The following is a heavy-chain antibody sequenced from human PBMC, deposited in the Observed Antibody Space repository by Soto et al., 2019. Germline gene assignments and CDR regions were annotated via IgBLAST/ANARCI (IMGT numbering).Heavy chain of an antibody. CDR3: ARHLGYDSSGYYRNWFVP. CDR1: GGSISSYY. V-gene: IGHV4-59*08. J-gene: IGHJ5*02. D-gene: IGHD3-22*01. Sequence: SETLSLTCSVSGGSISSYYWSWIRQPPGKGLEWIGYIYYSGSTNYNPSLKSRVTISVDTSKNQFSLKLSSVTAADTAVYYCARHLGYDSSGYYRNWFVPWGQGTLVTVSS. CDR2: IYYSGST.